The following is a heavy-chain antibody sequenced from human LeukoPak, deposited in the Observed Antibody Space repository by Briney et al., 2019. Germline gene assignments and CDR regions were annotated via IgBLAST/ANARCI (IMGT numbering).Heavy chain of an antibody. D-gene: IGHD3-16*01. J-gene: IGHJ6*03. CDR2: ISSSSSYI. V-gene: IGHV3-21*01. CDR3: AKRGEVANYQYMDV. Sequence: PGGSLRLSCAASGFTFSSYSMNWVRQAPGKGLEWFSSISSSSSYIYYADSVKGRFTISTDNPKNSLYLQMNSLRAEDTAIYYCAKRGEVANYQYMDVWGKGTTVTVSS. CDR1: GFTFSSYS.